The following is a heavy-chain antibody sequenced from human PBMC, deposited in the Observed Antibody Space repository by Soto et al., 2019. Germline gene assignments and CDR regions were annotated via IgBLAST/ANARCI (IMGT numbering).Heavy chain of an antibody. J-gene: IGHJ5*02. V-gene: IGHV4-31*03. D-gene: IGHD3-16*01. CDR3: AGRWRGSRPGFGP. CDR2: IYYSGST. CDR1: GGSISSGDYY. Sequence: QVQLQESGPGLVKPSQTLSLTCTVSGGSISSGDYYWSWIRQHPGKGLEWIGYIYYSGSTYYNPSPQEWVNISIEPSKNPFPLKAGPVAARDPAVYYRAGRWRGSRPGFGPWGQGTLVTVSS.